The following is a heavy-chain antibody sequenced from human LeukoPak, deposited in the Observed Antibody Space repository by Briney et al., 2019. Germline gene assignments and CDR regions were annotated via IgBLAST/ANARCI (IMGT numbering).Heavy chain of an antibody. Sequence: SETLSLTCAVYGGSFSGYYWSWIRQPPGKGLEWIGEINHSGSTNYNPSLKSRVTISLDTSKNQFSLTLNSVTAADTAVYYCSRGQYRHDYWGQGTLVTVSS. J-gene: IGHJ4*02. CDR3: SRGQYRHDY. D-gene: IGHD2-2*01. CDR2: INHSGST. CDR1: GGSFSGYY. V-gene: IGHV4-34*01.